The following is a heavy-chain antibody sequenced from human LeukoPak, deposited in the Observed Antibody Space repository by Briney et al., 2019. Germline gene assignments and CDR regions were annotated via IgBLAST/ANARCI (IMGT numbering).Heavy chain of an antibody. J-gene: IGHJ4*02. CDR1: GYTFTNYY. Sequence: GASVKVSCKASGYTFTNYYIHWVRQAPGQGLEWMGIINPTGDSTSYAQKFQGRVTVTRDTSTSTVHMELSGLRSEDTAVYYCARDQEGFDYWGQGTLVTVSS. V-gene: IGHV1-46*01. CDR2: INPTGDST. CDR3: ARDQEGFDY.